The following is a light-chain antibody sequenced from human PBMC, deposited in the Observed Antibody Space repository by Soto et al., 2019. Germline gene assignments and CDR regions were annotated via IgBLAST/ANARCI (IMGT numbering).Light chain of an antibody. CDR1: QSVSSY. Sequence: EIVLTQSPATLSLSPGERATLSCRASQSVSSYLAWYQQKPGQAPRLHIYDASNRATGIPARFSGSGSGTNFPLTISSLEPEDFAVYYCQQRSNGPWTFGKGTKV. V-gene: IGKV3-11*01. J-gene: IGKJ1*01. CDR3: QQRSNGPWT. CDR2: DAS.